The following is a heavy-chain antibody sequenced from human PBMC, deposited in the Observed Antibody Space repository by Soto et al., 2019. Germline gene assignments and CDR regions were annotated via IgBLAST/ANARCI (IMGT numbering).Heavy chain of an antibody. V-gene: IGHV1-18*01. CDR3: ARDHDYSNYEDIPYYFDY. D-gene: IGHD4-4*01. CDR2: ISAYNGNT. Sequence: VSVKVSCKASGYTFTSYGISWVRQAPGQGLEWMGWISAYNGNTNYAQKLQGRVTMTTDTSTSTAYMELRSLRSDDTAVYYCARDHDYSNYEDIPYYFDYWGQGTLVTVSS. CDR1: GYTFTSYG. J-gene: IGHJ4*02.